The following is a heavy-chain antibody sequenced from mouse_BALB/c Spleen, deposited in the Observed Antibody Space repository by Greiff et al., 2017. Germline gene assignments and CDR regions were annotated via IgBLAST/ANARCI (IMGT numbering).Heavy chain of an antibody. CDR2: ISSGGSYT. Sequence: EVQGVESGGGLVKPGGSLKLSCAASGFTFSSYAMSWVPQSPEKRLEWVAEISSGGSYTYYPDTVTGRFTISRDNAKNTLYLEMSSLRSEDTAMYYCARDGNYPYYAMDYWGQGTSVTVSS. CDR1: GFTFSSYA. CDR3: ARDGNYPYYAMDY. J-gene: IGHJ4*01. V-gene: IGHV5-9-4*01. D-gene: IGHD2-1*01.